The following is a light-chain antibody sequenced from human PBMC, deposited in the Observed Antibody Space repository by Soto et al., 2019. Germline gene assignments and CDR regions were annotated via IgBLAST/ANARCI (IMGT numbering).Light chain of an antibody. J-gene: IGKJ4*01. V-gene: IGKV1-39*01. CDR2: AAS. CDR1: QSISSY. CDR3: QQSYSTPLT. Sequence: DIQMTQSPSSLSGSVGDRVTITCRASQSISSYLNWYQQKPGKAPKLLIYAASSLQSWVPSRFSGSGSGTDFTLTISSLQPEDFATYYCQQSYSTPLTFGGGTKVEIK.